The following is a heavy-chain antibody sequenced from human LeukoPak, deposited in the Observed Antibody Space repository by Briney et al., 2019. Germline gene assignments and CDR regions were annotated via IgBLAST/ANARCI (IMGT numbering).Heavy chain of an antibody. D-gene: IGHD6-6*01. CDR2: IIPIFGTA. CDR1: GGTFSSYA. CDR3: AREEQLAPGYAFDI. V-gene: IGHV1-69*05. J-gene: IGHJ3*02. Sequence: GASVKVSCKASGGTFSSYAISWVRQAPGQGLEWMGGIIPIFGTANYAQKFQGRVTITTDESTSTAYMELSSLRSEDTAVYYCAREEQLAPGYAFDIWGQGTLVTVSS.